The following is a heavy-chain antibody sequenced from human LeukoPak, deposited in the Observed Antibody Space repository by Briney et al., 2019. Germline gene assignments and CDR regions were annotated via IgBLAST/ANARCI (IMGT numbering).Heavy chain of an antibody. CDR3: VRDRFYSFDY. J-gene: IGHJ4*02. CDR2: ISSSSSAT. Sequence: SGGSLRLSCAASGFTFSSYSMNWVRQAPGKGLEWISYISSSSSATYYADSVKGRFTISRDNAKNSLYLQMNSLRDEDTAVYYCVRDRFYSFDYWGQGTLVTVSS. V-gene: IGHV3-48*02. CDR1: GFTFSSYS.